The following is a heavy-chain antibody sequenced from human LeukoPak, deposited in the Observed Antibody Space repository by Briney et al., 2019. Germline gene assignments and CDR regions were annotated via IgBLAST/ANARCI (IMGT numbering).Heavy chain of an antibody. CDR3: AKDSQLVENFDY. Sequence: ASVKVSCKASGYTLTSYGISWVRQAPGQGLEWMGWISAYNGNTNYAQKLQGRVTMTTDTSTSTAYMELRSLRSDDTAVYYCAKDSQLVENFDYWGQGTLVTVSS. CDR1: GYTLTSYG. CDR2: ISAYNGNT. J-gene: IGHJ4*02. V-gene: IGHV1-18*01. D-gene: IGHD6-13*01.